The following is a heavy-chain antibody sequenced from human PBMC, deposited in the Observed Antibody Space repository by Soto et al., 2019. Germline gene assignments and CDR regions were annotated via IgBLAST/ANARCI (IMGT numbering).Heavy chain of an antibody. J-gene: IGHJ4*02. Sequence: QVQLMQCGEGFSKPSETLSLTCGIYGGSFSANYWSWIRQSPGKGLEWLWEINHAGSTDYNPSLRSRVTISADTSKKQFSFNLTSVTAADTAVYYCATVGLFSVWGQGTPVTVSS. CDR2: INHAGST. CDR1: GGSFSANY. CDR3: ATVGLFSV. D-gene: IGHD3-3*01. V-gene: IGHV4-34*01.